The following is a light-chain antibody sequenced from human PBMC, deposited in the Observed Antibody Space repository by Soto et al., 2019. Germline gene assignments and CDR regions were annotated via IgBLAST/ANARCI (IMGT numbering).Light chain of an antibody. CDR3: QQSYSTPPT. J-gene: IGKJ4*01. V-gene: IGKV1-39*01. CDR1: QSMSSY. CDR2: AAS. Sequence: DIQMTQSPSSLSASVGDRVTITCRASQSMSSYLNWYQQKPGKAPRLLIDAASSLQSGVPSRFSGSGSGTDFTLTISSLQPEDFATYYCQQSYSTPPTFGGGTKVDIK.